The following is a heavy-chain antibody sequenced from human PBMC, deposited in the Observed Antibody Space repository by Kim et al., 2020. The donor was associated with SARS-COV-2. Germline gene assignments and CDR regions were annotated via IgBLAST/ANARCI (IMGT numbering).Heavy chain of an antibody. V-gene: IGHV3-11*06. J-gene: IGHJ5*02. D-gene: IGHD1-26*01. CDR3: ARDFWGGSYFLDP. Sequence: YADSVKGRFTISRDNAKNSLYLQMNSLRAEDTAVYYCARDFWGGSYFLDPWGQGTLVTVSS.